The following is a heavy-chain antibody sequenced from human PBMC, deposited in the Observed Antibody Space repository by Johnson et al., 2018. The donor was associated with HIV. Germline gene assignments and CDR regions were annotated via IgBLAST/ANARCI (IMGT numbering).Heavy chain of an antibody. CDR1: GFTFSSYG. V-gene: IGHV3-7*01. Sequence: VQLVESGGGLVQPGRSLRLSCSASGFTSGFTFSSYGMHWVRQAPGKGLEWVANIKQDGSEKYYVDSVKGRFTISRDNAKNSLYLQMNSLRAEDTAGYYCARYVGIAENLDAFDIWVQGTMVTFSS. J-gene: IGHJ3*02. CDR3: ARYVGIAENLDAFDI. D-gene: IGHD6-13*01. CDR2: IKQDGSEK.